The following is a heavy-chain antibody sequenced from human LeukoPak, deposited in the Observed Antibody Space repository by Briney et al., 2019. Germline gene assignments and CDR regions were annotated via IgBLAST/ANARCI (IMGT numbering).Heavy chain of an antibody. CDR3: TTTSVSCDGDCYSYYY. Sequence: GSLRLSCAASGFTFSNGWMNWVRQAPGKGLEWVGRIKTKTDGGTTDYAAPVKGRFTISRDDSKNTLYLQMNSLKTEDTAVYYCTTTSVSCDGDCYSYYYWGQGTLVTVSS. V-gene: IGHV3-15*07. CDR2: IKTKTDGGTT. J-gene: IGHJ4*02. CDR1: GFTFSNGW. D-gene: IGHD2-21*02.